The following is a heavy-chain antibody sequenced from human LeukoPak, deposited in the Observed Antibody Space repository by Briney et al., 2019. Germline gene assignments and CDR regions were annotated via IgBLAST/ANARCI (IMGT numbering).Heavy chain of an antibody. Sequence: PSETLSLTCTVSGGSISSYYWSWIRQPPGKGLEWIGYIYYSGSTNYNPSLKSRVTISVDTSKNQCSLKLSSVTAADTAVYYCARSGIRFHWFDPWGQGTLVTVSS. V-gene: IGHV4-59*01. J-gene: IGHJ5*02. CDR2: IYYSGST. D-gene: IGHD3-3*02. CDR3: ARSGIRFHWFDP. CDR1: GGSISSYY.